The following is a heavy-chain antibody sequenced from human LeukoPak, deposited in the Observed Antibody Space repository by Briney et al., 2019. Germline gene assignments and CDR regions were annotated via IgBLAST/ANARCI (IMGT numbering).Heavy chain of an antibody. J-gene: IGHJ4*02. CDR2: INHSGST. CDR3: ARGSPYYYDRAPED. V-gene: IGHV4-34*01. Sequence: PSETLSLTCAVYGGSFSGYYWSWIRQPPGKGLEWIGEINHSGSTNYNPSLKSRVTISVDTSKSQFSLKLSSVTAADTAVYYCARGSPYYYDRAPEDWGQGTLVTVSS. D-gene: IGHD3-22*01. CDR1: GGSFSGYY.